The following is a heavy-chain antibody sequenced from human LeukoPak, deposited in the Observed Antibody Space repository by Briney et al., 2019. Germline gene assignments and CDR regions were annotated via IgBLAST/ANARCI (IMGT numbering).Heavy chain of an antibody. J-gene: IGHJ5*02. CDR2: INPNSGGT. D-gene: IGHD2-2*01. Sequence: GASVKVSCKASGYTFTSYGISWVRQAPGQGLEWMGWINPNSGGTNYAQKFQGRVTMTRDTSISTAYMELSRLRSDDTAVYYCARGGVSVGYIVVVPAASTNNWFDPWGQGTLVTVSS. CDR3: ARGGVSVGYIVVVPAASTNNWFDP. V-gene: IGHV1-2*02. CDR1: GYTFTSYG.